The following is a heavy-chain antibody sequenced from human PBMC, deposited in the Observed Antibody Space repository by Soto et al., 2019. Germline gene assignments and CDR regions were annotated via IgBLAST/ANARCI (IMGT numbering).Heavy chain of an antibody. CDR2: IYYSGST. D-gene: IGHD5-18*01. Sequence: QVQLQESGPGLVKPSQTLSLTCTVSGGSISSGGYYWSWIRQHPGKGLEWIGYIYYSGSTYYNPSLKSRVTISVDTSKTQFSLKLSSVNAADTAVYYCAGSIDTAMVKDYWGQGTLVTVSS. CDR3: AGSIDTAMVKDY. J-gene: IGHJ4*02. CDR1: GGSISSGGYY. V-gene: IGHV4-31*03.